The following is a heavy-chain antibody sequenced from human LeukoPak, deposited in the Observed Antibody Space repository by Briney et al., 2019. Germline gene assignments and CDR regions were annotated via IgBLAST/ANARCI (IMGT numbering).Heavy chain of an antibody. D-gene: IGHD3-3*01. J-gene: IGHJ4*02. V-gene: IGHV1-18*01. CDR1: GYTFTSYG. CDR3: ARTRRITIFGVVQTYFDY. CDR2: ISAYNGNT. Sequence: ASVKVSCKASGYTFTSYGISWVRQAPGQGLEWMGWISAYNGNTNYAQKLQGRVTMTTDTSTSTAYMELRSLRSDDTAVYYCARTRRITIFGVVQTYFDYWGQGTLVTVSS.